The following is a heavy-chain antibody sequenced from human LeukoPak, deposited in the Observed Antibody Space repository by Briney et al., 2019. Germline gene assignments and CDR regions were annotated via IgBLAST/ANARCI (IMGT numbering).Heavy chain of an antibody. CDR3: AKTNGYYSD. CDR2: ISGSGGTT. Sequence: GGSLRLSCAASGVTFSSYGMNWGRQAPGKGLEWVSGISGSGGTTYYADSVKGRFTISRDNSKNSLSLQVSSLRAEDTAVYYCAKTNGYYSDWGQGTLVTVSS. D-gene: IGHD3-22*01. CDR1: GVTFSSYG. J-gene: IGHJ4*02. V-gene: IGHV3-23*01.